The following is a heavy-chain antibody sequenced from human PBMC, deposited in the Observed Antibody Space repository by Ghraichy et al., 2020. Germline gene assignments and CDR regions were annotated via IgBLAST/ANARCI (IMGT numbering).Heavy chain of an antibody. CDR1: GDSISSGSFF. CDR2: VFYSGRT. V-gene: IGHV4-39*01. Sequence: SETLSLTCTVSGDSISSGSFFWGWIRQPPGKGLDWIGSVFYSGRTYYNPSLKSRVTISVDTSKYQFSLKLSSVTAADTAVYCCARQPAATMREFAFDYWGQGTLVTVSS. J-gene: IGHJ4*02. CDR3: ARQPAATMREFAFDY. D-gene: IGHD2-15*01.